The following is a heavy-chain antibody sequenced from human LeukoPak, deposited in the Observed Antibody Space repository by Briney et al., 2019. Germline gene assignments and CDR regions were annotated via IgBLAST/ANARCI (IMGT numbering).Heavy chain of an antibody. CDR3: ARDPFGYSYGQRTNYFDY. CDR2: ISYDGSNK. V-gene: IGHV3-30*03. CDR1: GFTFSSYG. Sequence: PGGSLRLSCAASGFTFSSYGRHWVRQAPGKGLEWVAVISYDGSNKYYADSVKGRFTTSRDKSKNTLYLQMNSLRAEDTAVYYCARDPFGYSYGQRTNYFDYWGQGTLVTVSS. D-gene: IGHD5-18*01. J-gene: IGHJ4*02.